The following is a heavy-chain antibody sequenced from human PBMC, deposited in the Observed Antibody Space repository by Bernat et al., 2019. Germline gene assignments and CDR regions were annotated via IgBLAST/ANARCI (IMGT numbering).Heavy chain of an antibody. CDR3: ARWRYYYDSSGYSFFDY. CDR2: ISGSSSYI. J-gene: IGHJ4*02. V-gene: IGHV3-21*01. CDR1: GFTVSSNY. Sequence: EVQLVESGGGLIQPGGSLRLSCAASGFTVSSNYMSWVRQAPGKGLEWVSAISGSSSYIYYADSVKGRFTISRDNAKNSLYLQMNSLRAEDTAVYYCARWRYYYDSSGYSFFDYWGQGTLVTVSS. D-gene: IGHD3-22*01.